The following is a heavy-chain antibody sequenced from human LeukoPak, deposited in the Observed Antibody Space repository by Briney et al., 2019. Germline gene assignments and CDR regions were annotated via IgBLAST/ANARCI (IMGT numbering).Heavy chain of an antibody. D-gene: IGHD6-13*01. V-gene: IGHV4-34*01. CDR1: GGSFSGYY. J-gene: IGHJ6*03. CDR3: ATRTLATAPNYYYMDV. CDR2: INHSGST. Sequence: SETLSLTCAVYGGSFSGYYWSWIRQPPGKGLEWIGEINHSGSTNYNPSLKSRVTISVDTSKNQFSLKLSSVTAADTAVYYCATRTLATAPNYYYMDVWGKGTTVTVSS.